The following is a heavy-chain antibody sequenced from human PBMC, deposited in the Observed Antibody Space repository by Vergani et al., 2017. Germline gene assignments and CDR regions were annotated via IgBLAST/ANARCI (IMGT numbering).Heavy chain of an antibody. Sequence: EVQLVESGGGLVQPGGSLRLSCAASGFTVSSNYMSWVRQAPGKGLEWVSGIYSGGSTYYADYVKGRFTISRDNSKNTLYLQMNSLRAEDTAVYYCAKAYCSSTSCHPYYYGMDVWGQGTTVTVSS. CDR1: GFTVSSNY. V-gene: IGHV3-66*02. CDR2: IYSGGST. D-gene: IGHD2-2*01. CDR3: AKAYCSSTSCHPYYYGMDV. J-gene: IGHJ6*02.